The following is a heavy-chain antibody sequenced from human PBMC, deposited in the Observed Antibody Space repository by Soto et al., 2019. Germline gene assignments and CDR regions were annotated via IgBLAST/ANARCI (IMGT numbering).Heavy chain of an antibody. V-gene: IGHV1-45*02. CDR2: ITPFNGNT. J-gene: IGHJ5*02. CDR1: GYTFTYRY. CDR3: ARSAEDSSSWSWFDP. Sequence: SVQVSCKASGYTFTYRYLHWVRQAPGQALEWMGWITPFNGNTNYAQKFQDRVTITRDRSMSTAYMELSSLRSEDTAMYYCARSAEDSSSWSWFDPWGQGALVTVSS. D-gene: IGHD6-13*01.